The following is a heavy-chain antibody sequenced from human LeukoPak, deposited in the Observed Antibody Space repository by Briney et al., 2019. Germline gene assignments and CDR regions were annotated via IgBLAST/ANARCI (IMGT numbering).Heavy chain of an antibody. Sequence: GGSLRLSCAASGFTFAGYAMSWVRQAPGEGLEWVSAISGSGSSTYYADSVKGRFTISRDNSKNTLFLQMNSLRAEDTAVYYCAKDLSYGSGNRFDYGGQGALVAVSS. CDR1: GFTFAGYA. CDR3: AKDLSYGSGNRFDY. CDR2: ISGSGSST. J-gene: IGHJ4*02. D-gene: IGHD3-10*01. V-gene: IGHV3-23*01.